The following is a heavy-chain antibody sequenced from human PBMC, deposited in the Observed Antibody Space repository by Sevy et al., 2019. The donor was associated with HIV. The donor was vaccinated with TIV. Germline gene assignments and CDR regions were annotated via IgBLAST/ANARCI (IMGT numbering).Heavy chain of an antibody. Sequence: SETLSLTCTVSGASISSSGYYWGWIRQPPGKGLEWIASINYSGITFYNPSLKGRATISADTSENQFSLRLSSVTAADTAIYYCAGPILTYTCGWNYFDFWGQGTVVTVSS. CDR3: AGPILTYTCGWNYFDF. V-gene: IGHV4-39*01. J-gene: IGHJ4*02. CDR1: GASISSSGYY. D-gene: IGHD6-19*01. CDR2: INYSGIT.